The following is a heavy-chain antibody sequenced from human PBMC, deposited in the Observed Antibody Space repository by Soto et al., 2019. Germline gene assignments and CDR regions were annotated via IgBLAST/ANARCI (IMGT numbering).Heavy chain of an antibody. CDR2: ITWNSRVL. J-gene: IGHJ4*02. Sequence: VQLVESGGRLVQPGRSLRLSCVGTGLNFDDFAMHWVRQAPGKGLGWVSGITWNSRVLAYADSVKGRFTISRDNARNSLYPQMDSLRDEDTALYYCAKGRYDFWSPYYFDSWGQGTLVTVSS. CDR1: GLNFDDFA. V-gene: IGHV3-9*01. D-gene: IGHD3-3*01. CDR3: AKGRYDFWSPYYFDS.